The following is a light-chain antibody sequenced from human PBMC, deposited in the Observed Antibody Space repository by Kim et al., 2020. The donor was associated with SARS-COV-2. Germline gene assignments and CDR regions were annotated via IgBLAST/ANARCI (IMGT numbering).Light chain of an antibody. J-gene: IGLJ1*01. V-gene: IGLV3-1*01. Sequence: SVSPGQTASITGSGDKLGDKYACWYQQKPGLFPVLGIYQDSKRPSGIPERFSGSNSGNTATLTISGTQAMDKADYYCQAWDSSTEVFGTGTKVTVL. CDR3: QAWDSSTEV. CDR2: QDS. CDR1: KLGDKY.